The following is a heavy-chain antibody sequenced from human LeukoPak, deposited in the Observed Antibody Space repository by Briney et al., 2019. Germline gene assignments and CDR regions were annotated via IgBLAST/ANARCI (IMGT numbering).Heavy chain of an antibody. J-gene: IGHJ1*01. V-gene: IGHV1-18*01. CDR1: GYTLTSFS. D-gene: IGHD2-15*01. CDR3: ARGDCSGDSCYLPEYFQH. Sequence: ASVKVSCKASGYTLTSFSISWVRQAPGQGLERMGWISAYNGYTDYAQKLQGRVTMTTDTSTNTAYMELRSLRSDDTAVYYCARGDCSGDSCYLPEYFQHWGQGTLVTVSS. CDR2: ISAYNGYT.